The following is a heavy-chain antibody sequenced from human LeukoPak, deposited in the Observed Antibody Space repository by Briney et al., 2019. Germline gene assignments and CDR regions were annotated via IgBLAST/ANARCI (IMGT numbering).Heavy chain of an antibody. V-gene: IGHV6-1*01. J-gene: IGHJ5*02. CDR2: TYYMSKWIT. CDR1: GDSVSSDSAA. D-gene: IGHD2-15*01. Sequence: QTLSLTCAVSGDSVSSDSAAWNWIRQSPSRGLEWLGRTYYMSKWITDYAVSVGSRIVINPDTSKNQFSLQLTSVTPEDTAVYYCARAAHGSHWFDPWGQGTLVTVSS. CDR3: ARAAHGSHWFDP.